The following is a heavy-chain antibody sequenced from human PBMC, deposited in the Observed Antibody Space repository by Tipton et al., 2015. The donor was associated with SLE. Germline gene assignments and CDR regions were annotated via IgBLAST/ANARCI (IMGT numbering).Heavy chain of an antibody. CDR2: INHSGST. Sequence: GLVKPSETLSLTCAVYGGSFSGYYWSWIRQPPGKGLEWIGEINHSGSTNYKSSLKSRVTISVDTSKNQFSLKLSSVTAADTAVYYCARGIGAFDIWGQGTMVTVSS. J-gene: IGHJ3*02. CDR1: GGSFSGYY. V-gene: IGHV4-34*01. CDR3: ARGIGAFDI.